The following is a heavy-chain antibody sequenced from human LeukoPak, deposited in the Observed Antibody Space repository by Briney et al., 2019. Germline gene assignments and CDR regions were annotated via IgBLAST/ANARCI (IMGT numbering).Heavy chain of an antibody. CDR1: GFTFSDHY. V-gene: IGHV3-53*01. CDR3: AGTIVGKWAIDY. D-gene: IGHD3-22*01. CDR2: IYSGGST. Sequence: GALRLSCAASGFTFSDHYMDWVRQAPGKGLEWVSVIYSGGSTYYADSVKGRFTISRDNSKNTLYLQMNSLRAEDTAVYYCAGTIVGKWAIDYWGQGTLVTVSS. J-gene: IGHJ4*02.